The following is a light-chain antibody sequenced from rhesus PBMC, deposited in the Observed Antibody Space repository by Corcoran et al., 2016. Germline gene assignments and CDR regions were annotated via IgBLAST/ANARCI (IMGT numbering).Light chain of an antibody. CDR2: EVS. CDR1: QSLLDSEDGNTY. Sequence: DIVMTQTPLSLPVTPGEAASIYCRSSQSLLDSEDGNTYLYWYVLRPGQSPQPLFYEVSKRASGVPERFSGSGSDTDFTLKISRVEAEDVGIYFGMQYTHIPWTFGQGTKVEIK. CDR3: MQYTHIPWT. J-gene: IGKJ1*01. V-gene: IGKV2-86*01.